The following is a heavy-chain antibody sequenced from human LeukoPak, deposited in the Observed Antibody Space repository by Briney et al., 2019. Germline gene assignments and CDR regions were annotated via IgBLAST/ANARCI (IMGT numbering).Heavy chain of an antibody. CDR1: GFTFSSYA. D-gene: IGHD3-22*01. V-gene: IGHV3-23*01. CDR2: ISGSGGCT. J-gene: IGHJ4*02. CDR3: AKPFAYDSSGYYFDY. Sequence: QSGGSLRLSCAASGFTFSSYAMSWVRQAPGKGLEWVSAISGSGGCTYYADSVKGRFTIPRDNSKNTLYLQMNSLRAEDTAVYYCAKPFAYDSSGYYFDYWGQGTLVTVSS.